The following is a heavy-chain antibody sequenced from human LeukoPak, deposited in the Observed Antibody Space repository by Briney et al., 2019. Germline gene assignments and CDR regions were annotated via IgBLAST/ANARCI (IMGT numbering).Heavy chain of an antibody. CDR2: IHYSGST. Sequence: PSETLSLTCTVSGGSISSGGYYWSWIRQHPGKGLEWIGYIHYSGSTYYNPSLKSRVTISVDTSKNQFSLKLSSVTAADTAVYYCARVPGYCSSTSCQRGAFDIWGQGTMVTVSS. V-gene: IGHV4-31*03. J-gene: IGHJ3*02. D-gene: IGHD2-2*01. CDR3: ARVPGYCSSTSCQRGAFDI. CDR1: GGSISSGGYY.